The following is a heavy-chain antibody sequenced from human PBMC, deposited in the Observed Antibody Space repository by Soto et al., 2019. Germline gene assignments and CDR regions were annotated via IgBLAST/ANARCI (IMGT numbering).Heavy chain of an antibody. J-gene: IGHJ3*02. CDR2: VWFDGSNK. CDR1: GFTFSSYG. V-gene: IGHV3-33*01. CDR3: QRDLRGLLSGEYPLYAFDI. D-gene: IGHD3-10*01. Sequence: QVQLVESGGGVVQPGRSLRLFCAASGFTFSSYGMHWLRQAPGKGLEWVAVVWFDGSNKYYADLVKGRFLISRDNSKDTLFLQVNSPRAEDTAVYYCQRDLRGLLSGEYPLYAFDIWGQWTMLTLSS.